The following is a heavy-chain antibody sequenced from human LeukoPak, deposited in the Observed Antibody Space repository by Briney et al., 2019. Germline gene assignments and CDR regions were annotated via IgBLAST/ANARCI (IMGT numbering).Heavy chain of an antibody. CDR2: IYYSGST. J-gene: IGHJ4*02. CDR1: GGSISSYY. Sequence: SETLSLTCTVSGGSISSYYWSWIRQPPGKGLEWIGYIYYSGSTNYNPSLKSRVTISVDTSKNQFSLKLNSVTAAGTALYYCARGSGGVYGPLTYFDYWGQGTLVTVSS. V-gene: IGHV4-59*01. CDR3: ARGSGGVYGPLTYFDY. D-gene: IGHD5/OR15-5a*01.